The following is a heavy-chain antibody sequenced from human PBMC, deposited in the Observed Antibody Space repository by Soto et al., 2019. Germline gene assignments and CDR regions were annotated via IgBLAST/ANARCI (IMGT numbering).Heavy chain of an antibody. CDR3: ARSYYYDDSPYGMDV. Sequence: SETLSLTCTGSGGSFSSYYWSWIRQPAGKGLEWIGRIYTSGRTNYNPSLKSRVTMSVDTSKNQLSLNLRSVTAADTGSYYCARSYYYDDSPYGMDVWGQGTTVTVSS. CDR1: GGSFSSYY. CDR2: IYTSGRT. J-gene: IGHJ6*02. V-gene: IGHV4-4*07. D-gene: IGHD3-22*01.